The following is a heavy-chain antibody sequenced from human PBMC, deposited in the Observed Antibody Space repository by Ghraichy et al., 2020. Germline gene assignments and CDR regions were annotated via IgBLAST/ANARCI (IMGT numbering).Heavy chain of an antibody. CDR3: AREILWKAFDI. CDR2: INHSGST. D-gene: IGHD2-21*01. Sequence: SETLSLTCAVYGGSFSGYYWSWIRQPPGKGLEWIGEINHSGSTNYNPSLKSRVTLSVDTSKNQFSLKLSSVTAADTAVYYCAREILWKAFDIWGQGTMVTVSS. CDR1: GGSFSGYY. V-gene: IGHV4-34*01. J-gene: IGHJ3*02.